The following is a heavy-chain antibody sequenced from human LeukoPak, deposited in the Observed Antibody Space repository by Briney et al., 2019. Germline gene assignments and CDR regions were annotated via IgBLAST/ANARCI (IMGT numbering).Heavy chain of an antibody. D-gene: IGHD2-2*01. V-gene: IGHV4-28*01. CDR3: ARKNTCNSANCHDAFDY. CDR1: GYSISNNNW. CDR2: IYYSGST. J-gene: IGHJ4*02. Sequence: SETLSLTCAVSGYSISNNNWWGWIRQPPGKGLEWIGYIYYSGSTYYNPSLKSRVTMSVDTSENQFSLKLSSVTAVDTAVYFCARKNTCNSANCHDAFDYWGQGTLVTVSS.